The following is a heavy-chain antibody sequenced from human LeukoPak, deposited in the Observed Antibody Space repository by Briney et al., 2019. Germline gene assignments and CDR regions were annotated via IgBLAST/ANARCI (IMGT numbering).Heavy chain of an antibody. V-gene: IGHV4-59*01. Sequence: SETLSLTCTVSGGSISNYFWIWIRQPPGKGLEWIGYIYYSGNTNSNPSLKSRVTISVDTSKNQFSLKLRSVTAADTAVYYCAGAREFSSSSGRAYYFDFWGQGTLVTVSS. J-gene: IGHJ4*02. CDR1: GGSISNYF. D-gene: IGHD6-6*01. CDR2: IYYSGNT. CDR3: AGAREFSSSSGRAYYFDF.